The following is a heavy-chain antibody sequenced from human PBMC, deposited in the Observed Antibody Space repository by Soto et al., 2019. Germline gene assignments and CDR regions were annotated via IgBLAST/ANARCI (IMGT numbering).Heavy chain of an antibody. CDR3: ARDDYSNFAYYGMDV. CDR1: GDSISSVDHY. D-gene: IGHD4-4*01. V-gene: IGHV4-30-4*01. CDR2: IYHSGST. J-gene: IGHJ6*02. Sequence: QVQLQESGPGLVKPSQTLSLTCTVSGDSISSVDHYWSWIRQPPGKGLEWIGYIYHSGSTYYNPSLRSRLTIAIDTTKNQFSLRLSSVTVADTAVYYCARDDYSNFAYYGMDVWGQGTTVTVSS.